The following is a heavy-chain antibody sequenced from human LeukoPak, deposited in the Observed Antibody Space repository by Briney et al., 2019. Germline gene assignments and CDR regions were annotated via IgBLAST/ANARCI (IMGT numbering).Heavy chain of an antibody. CDR1: GGSVSSNSYY. D-gene: IGHD1-1*01. CDR3: ARVDDRHGRKLDP. CDR2: IFYKGSS. V-gene: IGHV4-39*01. Sequence: PSETLSLTCTVSGGSVSSNSYYWAWIRQPPGKGLEWIGSIFYKGSSYYNPSLKSRVTISADTSKNQFSLILSSVTAADTAVYYCARVDDRHGRKLDPWGQGSLVTVSS. J-gene: IGHJ5*02.